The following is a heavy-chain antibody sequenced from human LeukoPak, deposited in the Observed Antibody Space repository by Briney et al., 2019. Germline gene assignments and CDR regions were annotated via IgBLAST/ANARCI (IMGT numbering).Heavy chain of an antibody. CDR3: ARRTVADAFDI. CDR2: INYSGST. V-gene: IGHV4-59*08. D-gene: IGHD6-19*01. Sequence: PSETLSLTCTVSGDSIGNYYWNWIRQPPGKGLEWIGYINYSGSTNYNPSLKSRVTMSVDTSKNQLSLNLNSVTAADAAVYYCARRTVADAFDIWGQGTLVTVSS. J-gene: IGHJ3*02. CDR1: GDSIGNYY.